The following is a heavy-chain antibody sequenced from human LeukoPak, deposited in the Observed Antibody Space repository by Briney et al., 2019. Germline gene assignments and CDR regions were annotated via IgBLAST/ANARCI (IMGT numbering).Heavy chain of an antibody. CDR2: FYISEGT. Sequence: SETLSLTCTVSGGSISNHYWSWIRQPPGKGLEWIGRFYISEGTNCNPSLRSRVTISVDKSKNQFSLKLTSVTAADTAVYFCATDGYFEVWGRGTLVTVSS. V-gene: IGHV4-59*11. J-gene: IGHJ2*01. CDR3: ATDGYFEV. CDR1: GGSISNHY.